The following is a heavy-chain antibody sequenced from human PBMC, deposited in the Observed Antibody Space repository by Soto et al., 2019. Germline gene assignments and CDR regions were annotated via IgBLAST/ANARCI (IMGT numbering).Heavy chain of an antibody. Sequence: GASVKVSCKTSGYTFTSYGISWVRQAPGQGLEWMGWISAYNGNTNYAQKLQGRVTMTTDTSTSTAYMELRSLRSDDTAVYYCARDRVPMGSSWYFVPDYWGQGTLVTVSS. J-gene: IGHJ4*02. CDR3: ARDRVPMGSSWYFVPDY. V-gene: IGHV1-18*01. CDR1: GYTFTSYG. CDR2: ISAYNGNT. D-gene: IGHD6-13*01.